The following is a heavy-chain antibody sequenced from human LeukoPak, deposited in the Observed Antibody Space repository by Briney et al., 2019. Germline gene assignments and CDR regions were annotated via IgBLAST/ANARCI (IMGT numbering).Heavy chain of an antibody. CDR3: ARGFPPRRYYDSSGYYSYYFDY. D-gene: IGHD3-22*01. CDR2: INPNSGGT. V-gene: IGHV1-2*02. J-gene: IGHJ4*02. CDR1: GYTFTGYY. Sequence: ASVKVSCKASGYTFTGYYMHWVRQAPGQGLEWMGWINPNSGGTNYAQKFQGRVTMTRDTSISTAYMELSRLRSDDTAVYYCARGFPPRRYYDSSGYYSYYFDYWGQGTLVTVSS.